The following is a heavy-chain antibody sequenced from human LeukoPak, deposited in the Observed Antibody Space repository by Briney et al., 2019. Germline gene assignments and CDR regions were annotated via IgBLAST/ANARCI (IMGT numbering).Heavy chain of an antibody. Sequence: ASVKVSCKASGGTFSSYAISWVRQAPGQGLEWMGGIIPIFGTANYAQKFQGRVTITTDESTSTAYMGLSSLRSEDTAVYYCARDRGYCSSTSCHAFGYWGQGTLVTVSS. J-gene: IGHJ4*02. CDR2: IIPIFGTA. CDR1: GGTFSSYA. D-gene: IGHD2-2*03. CDR3: ARDRGYCSSTSCHAFGY. V-gene: IGHV1-69*05.